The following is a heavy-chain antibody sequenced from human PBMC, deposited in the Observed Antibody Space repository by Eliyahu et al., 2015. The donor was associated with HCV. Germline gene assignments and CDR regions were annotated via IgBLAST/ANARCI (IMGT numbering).Heavy chain of an antibody. V-gene: IGHV4-34*01. D-gene: IGHD4-17*01. Sequence: QVQLQQWGAGLLKPSETLSLTCAVYGGSFSGYYWSWIRQPPGKGLEWIGEINHSGETTTNPSLKSRVTISVDTSKNQFSLKLSSVTAADTAVYYCASGGLDYGDVYDYWGQGTLVTVSS. J-gene: IGHJ4*02. CDR2: INHSGET. CDR1: GGSFSGYY. CDR3: ASGGLDYGDVYDY.